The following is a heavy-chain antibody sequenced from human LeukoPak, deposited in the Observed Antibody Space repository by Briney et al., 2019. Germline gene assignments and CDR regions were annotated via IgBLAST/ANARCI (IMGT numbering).Heavy chain of an antibody. CDR3: ARVPKGGYFDWLPPINFDY. CDR2: ISSSGSTV. V-gene: IGHV3-11*04. J-gene: IGHJ4*02. D-gene: IGHD3-9*01. CDR1: GFTFSDYY. Sequence: GGSLRLSCAASGFTFSDYYMSWIRQAPGKGLEWVSYISSSGSTVYYADSVRGRFTISRDNAKNSLYLQMNSLRAEDTAVYYCARVPKGGYFDWLPPINFDYWGQGTLVTVSS.